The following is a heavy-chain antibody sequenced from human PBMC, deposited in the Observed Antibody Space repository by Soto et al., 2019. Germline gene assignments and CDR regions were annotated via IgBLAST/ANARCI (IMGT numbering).Heavy chain of an antibody. CDR1: GFTFSSYA. V-gene: IGHV3-30-3*01. J-gene: IGHJ4*02. Sequence: SLRLSCAASGFTFSSYAMHWVRQAPGKGLEWVAVISYADGNKRYYTDSVKGRFTISRDNSKSTLYLQMNSLRPEDTAVYFCARDKRDTYGDYVDYWGQGTLVTVSS. CDR3: ARDKRDTYGDYVDY. CDR2: ISYADGNKR. D-gene: IGHD4-17*01.